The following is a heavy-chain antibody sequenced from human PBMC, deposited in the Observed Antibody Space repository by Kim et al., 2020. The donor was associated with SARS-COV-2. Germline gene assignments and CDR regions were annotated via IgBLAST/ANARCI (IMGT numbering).Heavy chain of an antibody. CDR2: ISWNSRSI. V-gene: IGHV3-9*01. CDR3: ASLVVVGAWHAFDI. J-gene: IGHJ3*02. Sequence: GGSLRLSCAASGFTFDDYVMHWVRQAPGKGLEWVSSISWNSRSIDYADSVKGRFTISRDNAQSCLYLQMNSLRTDDTALYYCASLVVVGAWHAFDIWGQGTVVTVSS. CDR1: GFTFDDYV. D-gene: IGHD2-15*01.